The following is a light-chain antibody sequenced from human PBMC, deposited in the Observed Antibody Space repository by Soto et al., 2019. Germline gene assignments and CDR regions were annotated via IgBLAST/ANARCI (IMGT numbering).Light chain of an antibody. Sequence: DIQLTQSPSFLSASVGDRVTITCRASRGVSSYLAWYQQKPGKAPNLLIYAASTLQSGVPSRFSGSGSGTDFTLTISSLQPEDFVTYYCQQLNSYPLFTFGPGTKVDIK. V-gene: IGKV1-9*01. CDR2: AAS. CDR3: QQLNSYPLFT. CDR1: RGVSSY. J-gene: IGKJ3*01.